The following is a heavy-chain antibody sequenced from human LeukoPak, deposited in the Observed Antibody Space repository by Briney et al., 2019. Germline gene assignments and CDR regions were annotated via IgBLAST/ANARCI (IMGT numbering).Heavy chain of an antibody. D-gene: IGHD6-19*01. Sequence: GGSLRLSCAASGFTFSNYWMSWVRQAPGKGLEWVANMDQEGSEKYYVDSVKGRFTISRDNAKNSLYLQMNTLSAEDTAIYYCARAGYRRGWFAYYWGQGALVTASS. CDR2: MDQEGSEK. J-gene: IGHJ4*02. CDR3: ARAGYRRGWFAYY. CDR1: GFTFSNYW. V-gene: IGHV3-7*05.